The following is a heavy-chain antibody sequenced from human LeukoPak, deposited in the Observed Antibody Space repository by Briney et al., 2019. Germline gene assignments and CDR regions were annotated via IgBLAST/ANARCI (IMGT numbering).Heavy chain of an antibody. D-gene: IGHD6-13*01. V-gene: IGHV4-4*02. CDR1: GGSIGSNNW. J-gene: IGHJ4*02. CDR3: ARGRNLQQQLVFDY. CDR2: IYHSGST. Sequence: SESLSLTWAVSGGSIGSNNWWSWVRQPPGKGLEWIGVIYHSGSTNCNPSLKSRDIISLVKSTNQLSLKLSSAAAADAAVYYCARGRNLQQQLVFDYWGQGTLVTVSS.